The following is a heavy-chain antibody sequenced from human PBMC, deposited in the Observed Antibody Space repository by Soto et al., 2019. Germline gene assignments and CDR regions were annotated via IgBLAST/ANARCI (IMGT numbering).Heavy chain of an antibody. D-gene: IGHD3-22*01. Sequence: SETLSLTCTVSGGSISSYYWSWIRQPPGKGLEWIGYIYYSGSTNYNPSLKSRVTISVDTSKNQFSLKLSSVTAADTAVYYCARHLLLYYYDSSGYYLRDAFDIWGQGTIDTVSS. CDR2: IYYSGST. J-gene: IGHJ3*02. CDR1: GGSISSYY. V-gene: IGHV4-59*08. CDR3: ARHLLLYYYDSSGYYLRDAFDI.